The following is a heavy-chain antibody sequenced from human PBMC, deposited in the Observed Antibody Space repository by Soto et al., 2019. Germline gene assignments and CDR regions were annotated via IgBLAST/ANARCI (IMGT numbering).Heavy chain of an antibody. CDR2: ISYDGSNK. Sequence: QVQLVESGGGVVQPGRSLRLSCAASGFTFSSYGMHWVRQAPGKGLEWVAVISYDGSNKYYADSVKGRFTISRDNSKNTPYLQMSSLRAEDTAVYYYARSRYDSSGYQDYWGQGNLVTVSS. J-gene: IGHJ4*02. CDR3: ARSRYDSSGYQDY. V-gene: IGHV3-30*03. CDR1: GFTFSSYG. D-gene: IGHD3-22*01.